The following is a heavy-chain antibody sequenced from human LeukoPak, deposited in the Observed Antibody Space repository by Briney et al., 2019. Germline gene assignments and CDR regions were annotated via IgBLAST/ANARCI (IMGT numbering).Heavy chain of an antibody. Sequence: GESLEISCKGSGYSFTRHWIGWVRQMPGKGLEWMGIIYPGDSDTRYNPSFQGQVTISADKSINTAYLQWSSLEASDTAMYYCARLPQEGYFSGVDVWGQGTTVIVSS. CDR1: GYSFTRHW. CDR3: ARLPQEGYFSGVDV. CDR2: IYPGDSDT. J-gene: IGHJ6*02. V-gene: IGHV5-51*01.